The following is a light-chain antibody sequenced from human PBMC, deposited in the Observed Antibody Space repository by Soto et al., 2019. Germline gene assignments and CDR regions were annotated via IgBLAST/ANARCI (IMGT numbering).Light chain of an antibody. J-gene: IGLJ2*01. V-gene: IGLV3-21*04. CDR1: NIGSKS. CDR2: YEI. Sequence: SYELTQPPSVSVAPGQTASITCGGNNIGSKSVHWYQQKSGQAPVLVIYYEIDRPSGIPERFSGSNFGNTATLTISRVEAGDEANYYCHVWDSDRDHPVFCGGTKLTVL. CDR3: HVWDSDRDHPV.